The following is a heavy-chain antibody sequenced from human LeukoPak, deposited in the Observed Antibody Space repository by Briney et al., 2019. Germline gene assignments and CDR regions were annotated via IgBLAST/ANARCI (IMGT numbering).Heavy chain of an antibody. J-gene: IGHJ6*03. CDR2: ISWNSGRI. Sequence: GGSLRLSCAASGFTFDDYAMYWVRQAPGKGLEWVSGISWNSGRIGYADSVKGRLTISRDNAKNTVYLQMNSLRAEDTAVYYCARGAYHSYYMDVWGKGTTVTVSS. CDR3: ARGAYHSYYMDV. CDR1: GFTFDDYA. V-gene: IGHV3-9*01.